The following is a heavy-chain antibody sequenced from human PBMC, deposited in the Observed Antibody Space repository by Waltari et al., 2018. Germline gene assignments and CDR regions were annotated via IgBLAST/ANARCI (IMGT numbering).Heavy chain of an antibody. J-gene: IGHJ3*02. CDR1: GGSLSSSS. CDR2: ISSSSSYI. V-gene: IGHV3-21*01. CDR3: ARSPYSSSFWAFDI. Sequence: LQLQESGPGLVKPSETLSLTCTVSGGSLSSSSYYWGWIRQPPGKGLEWVSSISSSSSYIYYADSVKGRFTISRDNAKNSLYLQMNSLRAEDTAVYYCARSPYSSSFWAFDIWGQGTMVTVSS. D-gene: IGHD6-13*01.